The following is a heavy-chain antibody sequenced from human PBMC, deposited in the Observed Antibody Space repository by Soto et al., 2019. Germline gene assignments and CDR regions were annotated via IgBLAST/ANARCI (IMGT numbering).Heavy chain of an antibody. CDR2: VYWDDDK. CDR3: AHSTGTSWYLNWFDP. D-gene: IGHD6-13*01. CDR1: GFSLSSGGVG. V-gene: IGHV2-5*02. Sequence: QITLKESGPPLVKPTQTLTLTCTFSGFSLSSGGVGVGWIRQPPGKALEWLALVYWDDDKRYSPSLKSRLTITKDTSKNQVILTMTNVDPVDIATYYCAHSTGTSWYLNWFDPWGQGTLVTVSS. J-gene: IGHJ5*02.